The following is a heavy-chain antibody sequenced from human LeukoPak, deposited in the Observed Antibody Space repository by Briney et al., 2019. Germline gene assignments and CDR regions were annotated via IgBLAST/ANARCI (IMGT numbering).Heavy chain of an antibody. CDR1: GYSFTSYW. CDR2: IYPGDSDT. V-gene: IGHV5-51*01. Sequence: GESLKISCKGSGYSFTSYWIGWVRQTPGKGLEWMGIIYPGDSDTRYSPSFQGQVTISADKSISTAYLQWSSLKASDTAMYYCARRRGYAYYDSSGYYDYWGQGTLVTVSS. D-gene: IGHD3-22*01. J-gene: IGHJ4*02. CDR3: ARRRGYAYYDSSGYYDY.